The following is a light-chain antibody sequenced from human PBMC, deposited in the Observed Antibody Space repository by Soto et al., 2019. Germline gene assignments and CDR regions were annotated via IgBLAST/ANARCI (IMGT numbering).Light chain of an antibody. CDR2: EVS. CDR3: SSYTSVSTGVV. Sequence: QSALTQPASVSGSPGQSITISCTGTSSDVSGYDYVSWYQQSPGKAPKLMISEVSHRPSGVSNRFSGSKSGNTASLTISGPQAEDEADYYCSSYTSVSTGVVFGGGTKLTVL. J-gene: IGLJ2*01. CDR1: SSDVSGYDY. V-gene: IGLV2-14*01.